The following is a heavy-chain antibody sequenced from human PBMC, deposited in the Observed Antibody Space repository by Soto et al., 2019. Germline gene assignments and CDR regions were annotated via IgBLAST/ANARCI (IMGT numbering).Heavy chain of an antibody. CDR2: ISGSGGST. Sequence: GGSLRLSCAASGFTFSSYAMSWVRQAPGKGLEWVSAISGSGGSTYYADSVKGRFTISRDNSKNTLYLQMNSLRAEDTAVYYCAKDPQYSSGWPNWFDPWGQGTLVTVSS. D-gene: IGHD6-19*01. CDR1: GFTFSSYA. CDR3: AKDPQYSSGWPNWFDP. J-gene: IGHJ5*02. V-gene: IGHV3-23*01.